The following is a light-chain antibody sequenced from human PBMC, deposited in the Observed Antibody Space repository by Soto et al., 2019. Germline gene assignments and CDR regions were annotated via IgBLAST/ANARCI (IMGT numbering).Light chain of an antibody. CDR1: QSVSNN. V-gene: IGKV3-15*01. J-gene: IGKJ5*01. CDR3: QQYNNWPPVT. CDR2: GAS. Sequence: TVMTQSPGTLSVSPGGRVTLSCRASQSVSNNLAWYQQRSGQAPRLLIYGASTRAPGVPARFSGSGSGTDFTLTISSLQSEDFAVYYCQQYNNWPPVTFGQGTRLEIK.